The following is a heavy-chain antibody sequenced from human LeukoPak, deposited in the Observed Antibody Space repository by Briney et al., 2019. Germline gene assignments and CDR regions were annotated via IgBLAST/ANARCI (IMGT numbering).Heavy chain of an antibody. D-gene: IGHD3-3*01. Sequence: SETLSLTCAVYGGSFSGYYWSWIRQPPGKGLEWIGVINHSGSTNYNPSLKSRVTISVDTSKNQFSLKLSSVTAADTAVYYCARGGYDFWSGYSGPLDYWGQGTLVTVSS. J-gene: IGHJ4*02. CDR3: ARGGYDFWSGYSGPLDY. CDR2: INHSGST. V-gene: IGHV4-34*01. CDR1: GGSFSGYY.